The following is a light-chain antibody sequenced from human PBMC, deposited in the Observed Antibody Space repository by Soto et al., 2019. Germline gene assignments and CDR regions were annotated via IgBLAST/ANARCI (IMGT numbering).Light chain of an antibody. J-gene: IGKJ1*01. CDR2: DAS. V-gene: IGKV1-5*01. Sequence: DIQMTQSPSTLSASVGDRVTITCRASQSISSWLAWYQQKPGKAPKLLIYDASSLESGVPSRFSGSGSGTEFTLTISSLQPDDFETYYCQQYNSYLFGQGTKVDIK. CDR3: QQYNSYL. CDR1: QSISSW.